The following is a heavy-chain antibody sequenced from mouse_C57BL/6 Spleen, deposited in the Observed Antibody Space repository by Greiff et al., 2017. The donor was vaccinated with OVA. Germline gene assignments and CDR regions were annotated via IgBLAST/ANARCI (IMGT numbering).Heavy chain of an antibody. CDR1: GYTFTSYW. V-gene: IGHV1-50*01. D-gene: IGHD2-2*01. CDR3: ARERGYGCDWYFDV. Sequence: QVQLQQPGAELVKPGASVKLSCKASGYTFTSYWMQWVKQRPGQGLEWIGEIDPSDSYTNYNQKFKGKATLTVDTSSSTAYMQLSSLTSEDSAVDNGARERGYGCDWYFDVWGTGTTVTVSS. CDR2: IDPSDSYT. J-gene: IGHJ1*03.